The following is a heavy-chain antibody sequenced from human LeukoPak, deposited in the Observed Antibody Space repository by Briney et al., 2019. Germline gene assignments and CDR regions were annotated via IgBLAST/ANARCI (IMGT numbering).Heavy chain of an antibody. V-gene: IGHV1-18*01. CDR2: ISAYNGNT. J-gene: IGHJ4*02. D-gene: IGHD3-16*02. CDR1: GYTFTSYG. CDR3: ARDGYYDHVWGSYRPANFDY. Sequence: ASVKVSCKASGYTFTSYGISWVRQAPGQGLEWMGWISAYNGNTNYAQKLQGRVTMTTDTSTSTAYMELRSLRSDDTAVYYCARDGYYDHVWGSYRPANFDYWGQGTLVTVSS.